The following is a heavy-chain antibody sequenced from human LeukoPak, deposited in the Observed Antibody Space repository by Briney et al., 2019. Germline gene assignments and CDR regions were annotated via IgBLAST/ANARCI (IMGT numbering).Heavy chain of an antibody. V-gene: IGHV1-8*01. D-gene: IGHD3-10*01. CDR2: MNPNSGNT. CDR1: GYTFTGYD. Sequence: ASVKVSCKASGYTFTGYDINWVRQATGQGLEWMRWMNPNSGNTGYAQKFQGRVTMTRNTSISTAYMELSSLRSEDTAVYYCAGDNHMVRGVIITSDYYYYMDVWGKGTTVTVSS. CDR3: AGDNHMVRGVIITSDYYYYMDV. J-gene: IGHJ6*03.